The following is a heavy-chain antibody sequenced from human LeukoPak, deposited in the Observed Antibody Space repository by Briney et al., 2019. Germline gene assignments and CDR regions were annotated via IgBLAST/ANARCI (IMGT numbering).Heavy chain of an antibody. V-gene: IGHV3-9*01. D-gene: IGHD2-2*01. CDR1: GFTFDDYA. CDR2: ISWNSGSI. Sequence: GRSLSLSCAVSGFTFDDYAMHWVRQAPGKGLEWVSGISWNSGSIGYADSVKGRFTISRDNAKNSLYLQMNSLRAEDTALYYCAKSCSSTSCYYFDYWGQGTLVTVSS. CDR3: AKSCSSTSCYYFDY. J-gene: IGHJ4*02.